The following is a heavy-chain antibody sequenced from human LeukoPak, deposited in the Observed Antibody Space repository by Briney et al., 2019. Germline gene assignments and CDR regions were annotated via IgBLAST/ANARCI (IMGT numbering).Heavy chain of an antibody. Sequence: SGTLSLTRAVSGGSISSSNWWSWVRQPPGKGLEWIGEIYHSGSTNYNPSLKSRVTMSVDTSKNQFSLKLSSVTAADTAVYYCARDPGLAGIAVAETLDYWGQGTLVTVSS. V-gene: IGHV4-4*02. CDR1: GGSISSSNW. CDR2: IYHSGST. CDR3: ARDPGLAGIAVAETLDY. J-gene: IGHJ4*02. D-gene: IGHD6-19*01.